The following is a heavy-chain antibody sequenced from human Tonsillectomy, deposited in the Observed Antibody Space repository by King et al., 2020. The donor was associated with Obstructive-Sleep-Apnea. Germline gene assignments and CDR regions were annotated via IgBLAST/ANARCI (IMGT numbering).Heavy chain of an antibody. D-gene: IGHD4-17*01. CDR1: GFTFSSYA. CDR3: VRENYGEYYFDY. CDR2: VSYTGNNK. Sequence: VQLVESGGGVVQPGMSLRLSCAASGFTFSSYAMHWVRQAPGKGLEGLAVVSYTGNNKYYPGSVSGRFTISRDNSKNTLFLQMNSLRTEDTAVYYCVRENYGEYYFDYWGQGSLVTVSS. J-gene: IGHJ4*02. V-gene: IGHV3-30*04.